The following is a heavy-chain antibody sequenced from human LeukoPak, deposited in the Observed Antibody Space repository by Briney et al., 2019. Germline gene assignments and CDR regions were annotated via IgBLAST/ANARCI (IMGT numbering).Heavy chain of an antibody. CDR2: ISGNNGNT. CDR1: GYTFTTYG. V-gene: IGHV1-18*01. Sequence: ASVKVSCTASGYTFTTYGISWVRQAPGQGLEWMGWISGNNGNTRYTQKLQDRVTMTTDTSTRTAYMELRNLKSDDTAVYYCARDRPGFGTIESPEYWGQGTLVTVSS. J-gene: IGHJ4*02. CDR3: ARDRPGFGTIESPEY. D-gene: IGHD1-1*01.